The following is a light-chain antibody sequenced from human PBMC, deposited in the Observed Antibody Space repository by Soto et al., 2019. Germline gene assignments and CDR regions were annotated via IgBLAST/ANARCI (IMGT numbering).Light chain of an antibody. CDR1: QGISTL. V-gene: IGKV1-5*01. J-gene: IGKJ1*01. Sequence: DIQMTQSPSTLSASVGDRVTITCRASQGISTLLAWYQQKPGKAPKVLIYEATNLQSGVPPRFSGSGSGTDFTLTISSLQPDDFATYYCQQYNSYSPTFGQGTKVDIK. CDR2: EAT. CDR3: QQYNSYSPT.